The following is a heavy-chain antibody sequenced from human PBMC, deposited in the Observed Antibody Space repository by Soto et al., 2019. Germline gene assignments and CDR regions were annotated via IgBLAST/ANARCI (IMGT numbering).Heavy chain of an antibody. V-gene: IGHV5-51*01. CDR1: GYSFTTNW. CDR2: IYPSDSDT. Sequence: PGESLKISCKGSGYSFTTNWIAWVRQMPGKGLEWMGIIYPSDSDTRYSPSFQGQVTISADKSISTAYLQWSSLKASDTAMYYCATSYDILTGPYQSRVRAFDIWGQGTMVTVSS. CDR3: ATSYDILTGPYQSRVRAFDI. D-gene: IGHD3-9*01. J-gene: IGHJ3*02.